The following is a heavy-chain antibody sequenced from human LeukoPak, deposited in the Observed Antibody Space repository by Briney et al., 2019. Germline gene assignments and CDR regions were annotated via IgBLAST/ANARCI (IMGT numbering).Heavy chain of an antibody. CDR3: AREKYCSGSSCQPLFDP. CDR2: IKEDGSEK. Sequence: GRSLRLSCAASGFTFSSYWMSWVRQAPGKGLEWVANIKEDGSEKYYVDSVKGRFFISRDNAKDSLYLQMSSLRAEDTAVYYCAREKYCSGSSCQPLFDPWGQGTLVTVSS. D-gene: IGHD2-15*01. J-gene: IGHJ5*02. V-gene: IGHV3-7*01. CDR1: GFTFSSYW.